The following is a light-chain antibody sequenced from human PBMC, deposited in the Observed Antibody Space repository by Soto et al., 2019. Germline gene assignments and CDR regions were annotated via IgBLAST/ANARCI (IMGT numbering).Light chain of an antibody. J-gene: IGKJ4*01. CDR2: DTS. Sequence: IVLTQSPGTLSLSPGERATLSCRASQGIGDTLAWYQHKPGQTPRLLIYDTSTRATGVPARFSGSRSGTEFTLTISSLQSEDFAIYYIQRYNTWPLTFGGGTKVDIK. CDR1: QGIGDT. V-gene: IGKV3-15*01. CDR3: QRYNTWPLT.